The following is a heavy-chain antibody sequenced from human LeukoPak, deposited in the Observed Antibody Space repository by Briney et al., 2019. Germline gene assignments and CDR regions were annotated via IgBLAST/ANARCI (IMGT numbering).Heavy chain of an antibody. V-gene: IGHV4-59*08. Sequence: GSLRLSCAASGFTFSSYEMNWVRQPPGKGLEWIGMIYYRGSTYYDPSLKSRVTISVDTSKNQFSLKLSSVTAADTAVYYCARLLDSSGLFDYWGQGTLVTVSS. CDR1: GFTFSSYE. D-gene: IGHD3-22*01. CDR3: ARLLDSSGLFDY. J-gene: IGHJ4*02. CDR2: IYYRGST.